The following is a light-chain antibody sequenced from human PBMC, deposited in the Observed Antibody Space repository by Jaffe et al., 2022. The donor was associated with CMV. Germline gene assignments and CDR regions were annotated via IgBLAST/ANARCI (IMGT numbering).Light chain of an antibody. V-gene: IGLV1-40*01. Sequence: QSVLTQPPSVSGAPGQRVTISCTGSSSNIGAGYDVHWYQQVPGTAPKLLIYGNSNRPSGVPDRFSGSTSGTSASLAITGLQAEDEADYYCQSYDSSLSGVVFGGGTKLTVL. J-gene: IGLJ2*01. CDR1: SSNIGAGYD. CDR3: QSYDSSLSGVV. CDR2: GNS.